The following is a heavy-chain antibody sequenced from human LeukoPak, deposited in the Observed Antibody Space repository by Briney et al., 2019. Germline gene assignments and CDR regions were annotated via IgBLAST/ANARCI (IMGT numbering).Heavy chain of an antibody. CDR2: ISAYNGNT. J-gene: IGHJ5*02. CDR1: VYTFTSYG. CDR3: ARASSAQLVRGWFDP. D-gene: IGHD6-13*01. Sequence: ASVKVSCKASVYTFTSYGISWVRQAPGQGLEWMGWISAYNGNTNYAQKLQGRVTMTTDTSTSTAYMELRSLRSDDTAVYYCARASSAQLVRGWFDPWGQGTLVTVSS. V-gene: IGHV1-18*01.